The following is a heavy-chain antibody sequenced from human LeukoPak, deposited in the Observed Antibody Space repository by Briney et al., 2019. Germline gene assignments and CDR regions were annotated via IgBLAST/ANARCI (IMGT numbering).Heavy chain of an antibody. V-gene: IGHV1-69*10. CDR1: VGTFRIYA. J-gene: IGHJ6*02. Sequence: ASVRVSCKPSVGTFRIYAISCVRQAPGQGREWMGRIIPILGIAKSEQRFEGRVTITADKSTSTAYVELSSLRSEDTAVYYCAGGRYWYYYGSGSYYTVGMDVWGQGTTVTVSS. CDR3: AGGRYWYYYGSGSYYTVGMDV. D-gene: IGHD3-10*01. CDR2: IIPILGIA.